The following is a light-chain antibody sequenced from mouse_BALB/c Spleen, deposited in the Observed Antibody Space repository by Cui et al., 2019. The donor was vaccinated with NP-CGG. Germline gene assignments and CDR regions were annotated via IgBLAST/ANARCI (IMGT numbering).Light chain of an antibody. J-gene: IGLJ1*01. CDR1: TGAVTTSNY. CDR2: GTN. CDR3: ALWYSNHWV. Sequence: AVVMQESELTTSPGQTVTLTCRSSTGAVTTSNYANWVQEKPDHLFTGLIGGTNNRAPGVPARFSGSLIGDKAALIITGAQTEDEAIYFCALWYSNHWVFGGGTKLTVL. V-gene: IGLV1*01.